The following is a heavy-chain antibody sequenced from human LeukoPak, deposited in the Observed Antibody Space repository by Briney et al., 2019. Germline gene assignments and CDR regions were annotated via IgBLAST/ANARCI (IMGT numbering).Heavy chain of an antibody. CDR1: GFTFSSYA. CDR2: ISSSGGST. Sequence: GGSLRLSCAASGFTFSSYAMSWVRQAPGKGLEWVSAISSSGGSTYYADSVKGRFIISRDNSKNTLYLQMNSLRAEDTAEYYCANARITMVRGVIENFDYWGQGTLVTVSS. V-gene: IGHV3-23*01. D-gene: IGHD3-10*01. CDR3: ANARITMVRGVIENFDY. J-gene: IGHJ4*02.